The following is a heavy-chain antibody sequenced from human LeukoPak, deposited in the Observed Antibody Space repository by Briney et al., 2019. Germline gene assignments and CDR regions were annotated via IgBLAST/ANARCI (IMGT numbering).Heavy chain of an antibody. V-gene: IGHV3-30*04. J-gene: IGHJ4*02. D-gene: IGHD3-10*01. CDR1: GFTFSSYA. CDR3: ARGSDVLLWFGESKY. Sequence: GGSLRLSCAASGFTFSSYAMHWVRQAPGKGLEWVAVISYDGSNKYYADSVEGRFTISRDNSKNTLYLQMNSLRAEDTAVYYCARGSDVLLWFGESKYWGQGTLVTVSS. CDR2: ISYDGSNK.